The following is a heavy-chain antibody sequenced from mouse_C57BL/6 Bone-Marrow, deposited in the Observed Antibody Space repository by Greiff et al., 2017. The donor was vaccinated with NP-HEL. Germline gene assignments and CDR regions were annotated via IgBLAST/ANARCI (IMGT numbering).Heavy chain of an antibody. J-gene: IGHJ3*01. CDR3: AQGGFAY. V-gene: IGHV1-61*01. Sequence: QVQLQQPGAELVKPGASVKVSCKASGYTFTSYWMDWVKQRPGQGLEWIGNIYPSDSETHYNQKFKDKATLTVDKSSSTAYMQLSSLTSEDSAVYYCAQGGFAYWGQGTLVTVSA. CDR1: GYTFTSYW. CDR2: IYPSDSET.